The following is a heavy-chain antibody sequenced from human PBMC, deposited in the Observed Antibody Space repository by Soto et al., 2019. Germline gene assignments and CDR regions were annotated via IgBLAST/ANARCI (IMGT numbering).Heavy chain of an antibody. J-gene: IGHJ1*01. D-gene: IGHD5-18*01. V-gene: IGHV3-30*18. CDR3: AKERRGYSYGEN. Sequence: QVQLVESGAGVVQPGRSLRLFCAASGFIFSNYGMHWVRQAPGKGLEWVAVVSYDGRDKHYGDSVNGRFTISRDNSKNTMDLQMNNLRPEDTAVYYCAKERRGYSYGENWGQGTLVAVSS. CDR1: GFIFSNYG. CDR2: VSYDGRDK.